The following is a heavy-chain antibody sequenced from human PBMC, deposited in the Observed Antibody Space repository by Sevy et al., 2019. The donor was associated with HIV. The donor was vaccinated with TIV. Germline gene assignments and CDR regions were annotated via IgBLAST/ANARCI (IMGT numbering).Heavy chain of an antibody. D-gene: IGHD3-16*01. Sequence: ASVKVSCKASGYTFTNNGIIWVRQAPGQELEWMGWINTYNGHTNYVQKFQGRVTMTTDTSTNTAYMELRSLRSDDTAVYYCAREDGGLEDVWGQGTTVTVSS. CDR1: GYTFTNNG. V-gene: IGHV1-18*01. CDR2: INTYNGHT. CDR3: AREDGGLEDV. J-gene: IGHJ6*02.